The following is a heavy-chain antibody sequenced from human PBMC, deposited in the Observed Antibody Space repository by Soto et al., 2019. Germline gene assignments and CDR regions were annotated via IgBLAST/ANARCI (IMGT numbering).Heavy chain of an antibody. V-gene: IGHV3-7*01. CDR2: IKQDGSEK. Sequence: GGSLRLSCAASGFTFSSYWMSWVRQAPGKGLEWVANIKQDGSEKYYVDSVKGRFTISRDNAKNSLYLQMNSLRAEDTAVYYCARGRSSTVTYYYYYGMDVWGQGTTVTVSS. CDR3: ARGRSSTVTYYYYYGMDV. CDR1: GFTFSSYW. D-gene: IGHD4-4*01. J-gene: IGHJ6*02.